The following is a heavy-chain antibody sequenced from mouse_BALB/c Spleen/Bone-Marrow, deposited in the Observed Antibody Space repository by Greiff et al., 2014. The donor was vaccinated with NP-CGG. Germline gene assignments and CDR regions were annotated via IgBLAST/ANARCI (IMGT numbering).Heavy chain of an antibody. D-gene: IGHD2-2*01. Sequence: DVQLQESGAELVKPGASVKLSCTASGFNIKDTYTHWVMQRPEQGLAWIGRIDPASGDTKFDPKFQGKATITAATSSNTACLQVTSLTSEDTAIYYCARVNPWYFDVWGAGTTVTVSS. J-gene: IGHJ1*01. CDR2: IDPASGDT. CDR1: GFNIKDTY. CDR3: ARVNPWYFDV. V-gene: IGHV14-3*02.